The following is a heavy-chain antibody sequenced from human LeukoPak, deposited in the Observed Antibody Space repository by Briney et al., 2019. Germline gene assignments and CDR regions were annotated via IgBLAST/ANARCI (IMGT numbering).Heavy chain of an antibody. CDR3: AKDAGPISGYYFDC. CDR1: GFTFSNYA. D-gene: IGHD5-12*01. Sequence: GGSLRLSCAASGFTFSNYAMNWVRQAPGKGLEWVSTISESGGNTWYPDSVKGRFTISRDNSKNTLYLQLDSLRAEDTAIYYCAKDAGPISGYYFDCWGQGTLVTVSS. V-gene: IGHV3-23*01. CDR2: ISESGGNT. J-gene: IGHJ4*02.